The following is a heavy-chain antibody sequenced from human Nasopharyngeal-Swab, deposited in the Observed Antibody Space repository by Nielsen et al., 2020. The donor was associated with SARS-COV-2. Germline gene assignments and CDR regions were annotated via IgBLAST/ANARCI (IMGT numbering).Heavy chain of an antibody. J-gene: IGHJ4*02. CDR3: ARVEEGQQLDDY. V-gene: IGHV1-18*01. D-gene: IGHD6-13*01. CDR2: ISAYNGNT. Sequence: ASVKVSCKASGYTFTSYAMHWVRQAPGQGLEWMGWISAYNGNTNYAQKLQGRVTMTTDTSTSTAYMELRSLRSDDTAVYYCARVEEGQQLDDYWGQGTLVTVSS. CDR1: GYTFTSYA.